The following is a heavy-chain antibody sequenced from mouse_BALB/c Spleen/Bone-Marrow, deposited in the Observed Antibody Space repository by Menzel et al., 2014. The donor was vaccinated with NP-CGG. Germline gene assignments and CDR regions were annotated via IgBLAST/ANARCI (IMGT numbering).Heavy chain of an antibody. Sequence: VQLQQSGAELVKPGASVKLSCTASGFNIEDTYVHWVKRRPEQGLEWIGRIDPANGNTKYDPKFQGKATVTSDTSSNTAYLHLNSLTSEDTAVYYCAEGYDSWFAYWGQGALVTVSA. J-gene: IGHJ3*01. V-gene: IGHV14-3*02. CDR1: GFNIEDTY. D-gene: IGHD2-2*01. CDR2: IDPANGNT. CDR3: AEGYDSWFAY.